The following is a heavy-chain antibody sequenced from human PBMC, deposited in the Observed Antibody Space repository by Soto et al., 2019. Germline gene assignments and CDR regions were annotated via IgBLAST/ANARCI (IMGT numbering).Heavy chain of an antibody. J-gene: IGHJ3*02. CDR2: VNGDETVK. V-gene: IGHV3-7*01. D-gene: IGHD3-16*01. CDR3: ARDPFFGAYDI. Sequence: EVQLVESGGGLVQPGGSLRLSCAASGFTFSTSWMSWVRQAQGRGLELVANVNGDETVKSYVDSVKGRFTISRDNAKEPVFLEMNSLRAEDAAVYYCARDPFFGAYDIWGQGALVTVSP. CDR1: GFTFSTSW.